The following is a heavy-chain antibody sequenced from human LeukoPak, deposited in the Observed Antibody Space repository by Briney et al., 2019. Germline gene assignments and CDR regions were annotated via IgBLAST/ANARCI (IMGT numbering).Heavy chain of an antibody. CDR2: ISAYNGNT. CDR3: ARDYSHYCSSTSCSFYFDY. CDR1: GFTFGRSA. J-gene: IGHJ4*02. D-gene: IGHD2-2*01. V-gene: IGHV1-18*01. Sequence: ASVKVSCKASGFTFGRSAVQWVRQARGQRLEWMGWISAYNGNTRYAQKFQGRVTMTTDTSTSTAYLELRSLRSDDTAIYYCARDYSHYCSSTSCSFYFDYWGQGTLVTVSS.